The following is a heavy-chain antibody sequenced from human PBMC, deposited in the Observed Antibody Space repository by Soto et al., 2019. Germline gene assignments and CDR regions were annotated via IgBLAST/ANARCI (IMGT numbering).Heavy chain of an antibody. CDR1: GGSISSYY. CDR2: IYYSGST. CDR3: ARDRIAVAGDYYYGMDV. V-gene: IGHV4-59*01. J-gene: IGHJ6*02. D-gene: IGHD6-19*01. Sequence: WETLSLTCTVSGGSISSYYWSWIRQPPGKGLEWIGYIYYSGSTNYNPSLKSRVTISVDTSKNQFSLKLSSVTAADTAVYYCARDRIAVAGDYYYGMDVWGQGTTVTVSS.